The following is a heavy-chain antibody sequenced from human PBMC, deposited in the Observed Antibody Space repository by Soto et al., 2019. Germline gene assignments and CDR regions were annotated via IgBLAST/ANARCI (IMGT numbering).Heavy chain of an antibody. CDR2: ISRDGSTT. D-gene: IGHD6-19*01. J-gene: IGHJ4*02. CDR3: ARGPTGWYGYDY. CDR1: GFSFSTSW. V-gene: IGHV3-74*01. Sequence: EVQLVESGGGLIQPGGSLRLSCTASGFSFSTSWMHWVRQAPGKGLVWVARISRDGSTTNYADSVRGRFTVSRDNARNTLYVQMISLKAEDTALYYCARGPTGWYGYDYWGQGTLVTVSS.